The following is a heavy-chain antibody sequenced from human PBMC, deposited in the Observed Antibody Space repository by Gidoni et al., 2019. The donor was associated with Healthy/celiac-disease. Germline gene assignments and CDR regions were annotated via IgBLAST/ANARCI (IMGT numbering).Heavy chain of an antibody. Sequence: QVQLVESGGGVVQPGRSLRLSCAASAFTFSSYGMHWVRQAPGKGLEWVAVISYDGSNKYYADSVKGRFTISRDNSKNTLYLQMNSLRAEDTAVYYCARDGRITMVRGVSDWFDPWGQGTLVTVSS. V-gene: IGHV3-30*03. D-gene: IGHD3-10*01. CDR2: ISYDGSNK. CDR1: AFTFSSYG. CDR3: ARDGRITMVRGVSDWFDP. J-gene: IGHJ5*02.